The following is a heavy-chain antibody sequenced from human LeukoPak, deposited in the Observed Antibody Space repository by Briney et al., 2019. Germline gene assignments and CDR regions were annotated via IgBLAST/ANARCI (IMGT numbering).Heavy chain of an antibody. D-gene: IGHD4-17*01. J-gene: IGHJ5*02. CDR2: IYTSGST. CDR3: ARLNGDYDWGNWFDP. Sequence: SETLSLTCTVSGVSISSYYWGWIRQPAGKGLEWIGRIYTSGSTTYNPSLKSRVTISVDKSKNQFSLKLTSVTAADTAVYYCARLNGDYDWGNWFDPWGQGTLVTVFS. CDR1: GVSISSYY. V-gene: IGHV4-4*07.